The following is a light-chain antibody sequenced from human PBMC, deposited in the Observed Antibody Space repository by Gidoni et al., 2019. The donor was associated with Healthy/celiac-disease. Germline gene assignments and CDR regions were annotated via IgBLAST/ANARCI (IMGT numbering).Light chain of an antibody. V-gene: IGKV1-5*03. Sequence: DIQMTQSPSTLSASVGDRVTITCRASQSISSWWAWYQQKPGKAPKLLIYKASSLESGVPSRFSGSGSGTEFTLTISCLQPDDFATYYCQQYNSYPYTFGQGTKLEIK. J-gene: IGKJ2*01. CDR1: QSISSW. CDR3: QQYNSYPYT. CDR2: KAS.